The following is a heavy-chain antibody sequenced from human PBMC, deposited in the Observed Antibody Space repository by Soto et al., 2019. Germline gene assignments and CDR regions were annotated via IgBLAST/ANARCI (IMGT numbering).Heavy chain of an antibody. V-gene: IGHV4-59*08. CDR1: GGSISSYY. Sequence: SETLSLTCTVSGGSISSYYWSWIRQPPGKGLEWIGYIYYSGSTNYNPSLKSRVTISVDTSKNQFSLKLSSVTAADTAVYYCTRHVLGGEPTAFDYWGQGTLVTVSS. CDR2: IYYSGST. J-gene: IGHJ4*02. D-gene: IGHD2-8*01. CDR3: TRHVLGGEPTAFDY.